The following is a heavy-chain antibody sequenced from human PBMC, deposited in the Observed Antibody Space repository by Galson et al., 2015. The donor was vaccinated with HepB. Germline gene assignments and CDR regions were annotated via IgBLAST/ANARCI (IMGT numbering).Heavy chain of an antibody. D-gene: IGHD6-13*01. CDR1: GFIFSSYA. J-gene: IGHJ6*03. CDR3: AKGGYSSSWYHYYYYMDV. Sequence: SLRLFCAASGFIFSSYAIHWVRQAPGKGLEWVAVISYDGSNKYYADSVKGRFTISRDNSKNTLYLQMNSLRAEDTAVYYCAKGGYSSSWYHYYYYMDVWGKGTTVAVSS. CDR2: ISYDGSNK. V-gene: IGHV3-30*04.